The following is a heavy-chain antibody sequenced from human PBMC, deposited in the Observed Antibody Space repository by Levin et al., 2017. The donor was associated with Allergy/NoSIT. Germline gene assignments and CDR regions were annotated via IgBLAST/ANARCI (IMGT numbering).Heavy chain of an antibody. CDR1: GYSFTSYW. Sequence: GGSLRLSCKGSGYSFTSYWIGWVRQMPGKGLEWMGIIYPGDSETRYSPSFQGQVTISADKSIRTAYLQWSSLKASDTAMYYCARAEMAATGKSFDYWGQGTLVTVSS. J-gene: IGHJ4*02. V-gene: IGHV5-51*01. CDR3: ARAEMAATGKSFDY. D-gene: IGHD5-24*01. CDR2: IYPGDSET.